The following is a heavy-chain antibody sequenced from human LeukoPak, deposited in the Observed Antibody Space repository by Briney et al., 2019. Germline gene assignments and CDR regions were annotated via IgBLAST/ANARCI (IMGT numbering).Heavy chain of an antibody. J-gene: IGHJ4*02. CDR2: IYYSGTT. V-gene: IGHV4-30-4*01. CDR1: GGSISSGDYY. Sequence: SETLSLTCTVSGGSISSGDYYWSRFRQPPGKGLEWIGYIYYSGTTYYNPSLRSRVTLSVDTSKNQFSLRLNSVTAADTAVYYCARKRYDDPYFFDYWGQGTLVTVSS. CDR3: ARKRYDDPYFFDY. D-gene: IGHD3-22*01.